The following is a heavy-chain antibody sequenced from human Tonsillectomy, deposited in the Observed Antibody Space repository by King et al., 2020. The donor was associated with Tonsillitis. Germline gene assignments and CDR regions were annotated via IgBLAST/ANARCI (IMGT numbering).Heavy chain of an antibody. CDR2: IYYSGSS. V-gene: IGHV4-59*08. Sequence: QLQESGPGLVKPSETLSLTCTFSGGSINSYYWTWLRPPPGKGLEWVGYIYYSGSSNYNPSLKSSVTISIDTSRNQFSLKVSSVTAADTAVYYCARLSRYECYFDSWGQGTLVTVSS. J-gene: IGHJ4*02. CDR3: ARLSRYECYFDS. D-gene: IGHD3-16*02. CDR1: GGSINSYY.